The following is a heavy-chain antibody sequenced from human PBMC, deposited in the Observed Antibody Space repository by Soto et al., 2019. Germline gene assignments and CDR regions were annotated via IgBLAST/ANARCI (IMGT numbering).Heavy chain of an antibody. J-gene: IGHJ3*02. CDR2: IFHNGKP. CDR1: GGSISSGGYS. V-gene: IGHV4-30-2*01. Sequence: QLHLQESGSGLVKPSQTLSLTCAVSGGSISSGGYSWSWIRQPPGKGLEWLGHIFHNGKPYYNPPLARCVIISVDRAKHQFSLNLTSVTAADTALYFWARAGLGSVLDAVYIWGEGTMVTV. CDR3: ARAGLGSVLDAVYI. D-gene: IGHD2-15*01.